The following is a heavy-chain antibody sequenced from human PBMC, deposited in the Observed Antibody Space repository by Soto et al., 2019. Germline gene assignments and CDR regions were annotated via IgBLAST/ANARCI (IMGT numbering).Heavy chain of an antibody. CDR3: GRLNGDCIRGSGHAHCARDA. CDR2: IYYSGTT. Sequence: SETLSLTCTVYGGSISGYYWIWIRQPPGKGLEWIGCIYYSGTTNYNPSLKSRVTISVDTSKNQFSLKLTSVSAADTAVSYCGRLNGDCIRGSGHAHCARDAWAQGTTVTVTS. V-gene: IGHV4-59*08. D-gene: IGHD2-2*01. J-gene: IGHJ6*02. CDR1: GGSISGYY.